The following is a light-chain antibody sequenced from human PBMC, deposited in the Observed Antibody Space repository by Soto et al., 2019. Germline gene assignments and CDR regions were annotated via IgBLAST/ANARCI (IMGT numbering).Light chain of an antibody. V-gene: IGKV2-30*01. CDR1: QSLLYSDGNTY. CDR3: XXXXXXXRX. CDR2: RVS. J-gene: IGKJ1*01. Sequence: VRTQSPLSLPVALGQPASISCRSSQSLLYSDGNTYLTWFQQRPGQSPRRLIYRVSGRDYGVPDRFSGSGSGTDFTLKISRVEAEDVGVXXXXXXXXXXRXFXQGTKVDIK.